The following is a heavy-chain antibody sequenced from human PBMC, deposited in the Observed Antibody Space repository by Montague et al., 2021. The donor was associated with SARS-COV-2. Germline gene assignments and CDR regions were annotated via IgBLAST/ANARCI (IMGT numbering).Heavy chain of an antibody. Sequence: SETLSLTCAVSGGSFSRYYWSWIRQPPGKGLEWIGEISQSGNTKYNPSLQSRVSISLDTSRNQFSLKVSSVTAADTAIYYCARLGDGIVPSPILGLGPYYSSYYMDVWGKGTTVTVSS. CDR1: GGSFSRYY. V-gene: IGHV4-34*01. D-gene: IGHD2-2*02. CDR2: ISQSGNT. CDR3: ARLGDGIVPSPILGLGPYYSSYYMDV. J-gene: IGHJ6*03.